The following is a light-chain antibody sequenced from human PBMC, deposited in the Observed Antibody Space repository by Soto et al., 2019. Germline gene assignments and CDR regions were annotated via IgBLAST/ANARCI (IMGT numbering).Light chain of an antibody. CDR1: QTVIRY. Sequence: IQMAQFPSSLSASVGDRVTITCRAGQTVIRYLNWYQQKPGRAPNLLIYAVSNFQSGVPSRFRGSGSGTECTLTISYLQPEDFATYYCQQSYSTLFNFGTGTKVEIK. CDR3: QQSYSTLFN. J-gene: IGKJ3*01. CDR2: AVS. V-gene: IGKV1-39*01.